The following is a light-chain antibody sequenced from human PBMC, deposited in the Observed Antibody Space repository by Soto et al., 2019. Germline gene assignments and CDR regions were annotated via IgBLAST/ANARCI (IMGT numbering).Light chain of an antibody. J-gene: IGKJ1*01. CDR3: QQYDTSPWT. CDR2: GAS. V-gene: IGKV3-20*01. Sequence: EIVLTQSPGTLSLSPGERATLSCRASQSVSSSFLAWYQLKPGQAPRLLIYGASSRATGIPDRFSGSGSGTDFTLTISRLEPEDFAVYYCQQYDTSPWTFGQGTKLEIK. CDR1: QSVSSSF.